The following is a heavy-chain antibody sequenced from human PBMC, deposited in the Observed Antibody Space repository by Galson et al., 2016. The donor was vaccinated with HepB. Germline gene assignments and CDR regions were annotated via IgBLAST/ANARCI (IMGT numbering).Heavy chain of an antibody. J-gene: IGHJ4*02. CDR2: IYSAGAT. Sequence: SLRLSCAASGFTVTGSYMTWFRQAPGRGLEWVSAIYSAGATYHAASVKGRFTISRDSSKNTLFLQMDRLIPEDTAVYFCSRGLVGSTTAFDSWGQGTLVAVSS. D-gene: IGHD1-26*01. V-gene: IGHV3-53*05. CDR3: SRGLVGSTTAFDS. CDR1: GFTVTGSY.